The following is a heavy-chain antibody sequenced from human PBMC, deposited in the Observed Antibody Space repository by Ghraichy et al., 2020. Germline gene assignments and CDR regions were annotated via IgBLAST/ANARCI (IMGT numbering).Heavy chain of an antibody. Sequence: GGSLRLSCAASGFTFSSYSMNWVRQAPGKGLEWVSSISSSSSYIYYADSVKGRFTISRDNAKNSLYLQMNSLRAEDTAVYYCASDIVVVPAARRDYWGQGTLATVSS. CDR1: GFTFSSYS. CDR2: ISSSSSYI. CDR3: ASDIVVVPAARRDY. D-gene: IGHD2-2*01. V-gene: IGHV3-21*01. J-gene: IGHJ4*02.